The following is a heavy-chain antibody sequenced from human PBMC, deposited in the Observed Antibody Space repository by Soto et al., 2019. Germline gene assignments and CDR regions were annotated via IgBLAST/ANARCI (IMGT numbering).Heavy chain of an antibody. CDR1: GGSISSSSYY. CDR2: IYYSGST. V-gene: IGHV4-39*01. Sequence: QLQLQESGPGLVKPSETLSLTCTVSGGSISSSSYYWGWIRQPPGKGLEWIGSIYYSGSTYYNPSLKSRGTISVDTSKNQFSLKLSSVTAADTAVYYCASVRSSGWENFDYWGQGTLVTVSS. D-gene: IGHD6-19*01. CDR3: ASVRSSGWENFDY. J-gene: IGHJ4*02.